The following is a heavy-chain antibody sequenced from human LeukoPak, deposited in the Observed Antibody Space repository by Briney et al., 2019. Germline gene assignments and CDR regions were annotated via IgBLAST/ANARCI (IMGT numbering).Heavy chain of an antibody. CDR2: IYHSGST. V-gene: IGHV4-30-2*01. Sequence: SETLSLTCTVSGGSISSGGYYWSWIRQPPGKGLEWIGYIYHSGSTYYNPSLKSRVTISVDRSKNQFSLKLSSVTAADTAVYFCARGGGDILTPAYYFDYWGQGTLVTVSS. CDR3: ARGGGDILTPAYYFDY. CDR1: GGSISSGGYY. J-gene: IGHJ4*02. D-gene: IGHD3-9*01.